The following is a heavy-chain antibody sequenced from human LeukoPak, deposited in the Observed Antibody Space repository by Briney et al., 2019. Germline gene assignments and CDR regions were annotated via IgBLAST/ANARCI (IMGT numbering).Heavy chain of an antibody. CDR3: AREMDWFDP. CDR1: SYIFTRYG. CDR2: ISAYNGNT. D-gene: IGHD2-8*01. J-gene: IGHJ5*02. Sequence: ASVKLSCEASSYIFTRYGIIWVRGPSRQGLEWMGWISAYNGNTNYAQKLQGRVTMTTDTSTSTAYMELRSLRSDDTAVYYCAREMDWFDPWGQGTLVTVSP. V-gene: IGHV1-18*01.